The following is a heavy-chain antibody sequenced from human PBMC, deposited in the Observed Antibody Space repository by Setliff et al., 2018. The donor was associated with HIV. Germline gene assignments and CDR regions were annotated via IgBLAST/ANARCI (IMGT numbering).Heavy chain of an antibody. D-gene: IGHD6-13*01. Sequence: SETLSLTCTVSGGSISSGDYYWSWIRQPPGKGLEWIGNIYYSGSTYYNPSLKSRVTISVDTSKNQFSLRLSSVTAADTAVYYCVRVSCSSWYSIPRNYYYSMDVWGEGTTVTVSS. CDR1: GGSISSGDYY. V-gene: IGHV4-30-4*08. CDR3: VRVSCSSWYSIPRNYYYSMDV. CDR2: IYYSGST. J-gene: IGHJ6*03.